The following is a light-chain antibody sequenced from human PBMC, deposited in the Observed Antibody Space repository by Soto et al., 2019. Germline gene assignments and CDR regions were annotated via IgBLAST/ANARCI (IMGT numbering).Light chain of an antibody. CDR3: AAWDNSLNGHV. Sequence: SVLAKPPSVYGIPGQRVTISNNGSSSNIGKNIVSWYQQLPGAAPKPLISTDNQRPSGVPDRFSGSKSGTSASLAISGLQSEDEADYYCAAWDNSLNGHVFRTGTKVTVL. V-gene: IGLV1-44*01. CDR2: TDN. CDR1: SSNIGKNI. J-gene: IGLJ1*01.